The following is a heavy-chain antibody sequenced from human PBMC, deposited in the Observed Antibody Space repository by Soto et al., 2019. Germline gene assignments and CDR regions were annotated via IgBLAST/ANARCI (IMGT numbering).Heavy chain of an antibody. CDR3: AREYSSLSGLLWFDP. D-gene: IGHD6-6*01. CDR2: IIPIFGTA. Sequence: QVQLVQSGAEVKKPGSSVKVSCKASGGTFSSYAISWVRQAPGQGLEWMGGIIPIFGTANYAQKFQGRVTITAGESTNTAYMELSSLRSEDTAVYYCAREYSSLSGLLWFDPWGQGTLVTVSS. J-gene: IGHJ5*02. CDR1: GGTFSSYA. V-gene: IGHV1-69*01.